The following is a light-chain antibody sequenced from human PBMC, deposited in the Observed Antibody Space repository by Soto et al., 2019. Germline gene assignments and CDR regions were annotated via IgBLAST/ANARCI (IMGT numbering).Light chain of an antibody. CDR1: QSVGSN. V-gene: IGKV3-15*01. J-gene: IGKJ3*01. CDR2: GAS. CDR3: QQYNNWPDFT. Sequence: EIVMTQSPATLSVSPGERATLSYRASQSVGSNLAWYQQKPGQAPRLLIYGASTRATGIPARFSGSGSGTEFTLTISSRQSEDFAVYYCQQYNNWPDFTFGPGTKVDVK.